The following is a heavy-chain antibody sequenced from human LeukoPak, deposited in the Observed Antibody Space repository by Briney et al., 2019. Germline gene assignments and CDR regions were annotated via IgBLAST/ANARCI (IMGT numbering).Heavy chain of an antibody. J-gene: IGHJ4*02. CDR3: AKDLEQLVPNDFDY. D-gene: IGHD6-13*01. V-gene: IGHV3-23*01. Sequence: GGSLRLSCAASGFTFTSYAMSWVRQPPGKGLEWASAISGSGGSTYYADSVKGRFTISRDNSKNTLYLQMNSLRAEDTAVYYCAKDLEQLVPNDFDYWGQGTLVTVSS. CDR2: ISGSGGST. CDR1: GFTFTSYA.